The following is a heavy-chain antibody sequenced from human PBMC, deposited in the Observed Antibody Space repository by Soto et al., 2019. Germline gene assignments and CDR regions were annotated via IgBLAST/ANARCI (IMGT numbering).Heavy chain of an antibody. CDR1: GVSISSGDYY. Sequence: LSLTCSVSGVSISSGDYYWSWIRQPPGKGLEWIGYMFYVGATYYNPSLKSRVTISVDTSKNQFSLKLSSVTAADTAVYHCARVVRFCSSPSCRGRNWFDPWGQGTLVTVSS. CDR2: MFYVGAT. D-gene: IGHD2-2*01. J-gene: IGHJ5*02. V-gene: IGHV4-30-4*01. CDR3: ARVVRFCSSPSCRGRNWFDP.